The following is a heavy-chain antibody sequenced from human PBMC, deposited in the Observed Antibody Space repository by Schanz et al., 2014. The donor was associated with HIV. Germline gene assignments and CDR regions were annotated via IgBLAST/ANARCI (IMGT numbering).Heavy chain of an antibody. V-gene: IGHV3-33*08. CDR2: IWYDGTNK. CDR3: ARRRADQKTFDY. J-gene: IGHJ4*02. CDR1: GFTFSSYW. Sequence: VQLVESGGALVQPGGSLRLSCAASGFTFSSYWMSWVRQAPGKGLEWVAVIWYDGTNKYYADSVKGRFTISRDNSRKTLYLQMNSLRVEDTALFYCARRRADQKTFDYWGQGALVTVSS. D-gene: IGHD2-2*01.